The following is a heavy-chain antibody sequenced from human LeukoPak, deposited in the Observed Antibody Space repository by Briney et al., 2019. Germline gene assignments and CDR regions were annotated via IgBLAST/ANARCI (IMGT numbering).Heavy chain of an antibody. V-gene: IGHV4-34*01. D-gene: IGHD5-24*01. Sequence: SETLSLTCAVYGGSFSGYYWSWIRQPPGKGLEWIGEINHSGSTNYNPSLKSRVTISVDTSKNQFSLKLSSVTAADTAVYYCARVRWVLGSPYFDYWGQGTLVTVSS. CDR1: GGSFSGYY. J-gene: IGHJ4*02. CDR3: ARVRWVLGSPYFDY. CDR2: INHSGST.